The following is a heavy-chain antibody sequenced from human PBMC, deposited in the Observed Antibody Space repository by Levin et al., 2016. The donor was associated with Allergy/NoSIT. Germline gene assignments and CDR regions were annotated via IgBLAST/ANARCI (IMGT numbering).Heavy chain of an antibody. CDR2: LGANGDSI. D-gene: IGHD2/OR15-2a*01. J-gene: IGHJ5*02. V-gene: IGHV3-23*01. Sequence: WIRQPPGKGLEWVSVLGANGDSIHYADSVKGRFTISRDNSMNTLYLQMSSLRAEDTAIYYCAKYTIEYGQSNWGRWFDPWGQGALVTVSS. CDR3: AKYTIEYGQSNWGRWFDP.